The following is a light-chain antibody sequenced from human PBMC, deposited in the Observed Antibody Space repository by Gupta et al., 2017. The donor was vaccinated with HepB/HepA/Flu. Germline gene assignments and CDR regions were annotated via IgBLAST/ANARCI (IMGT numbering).Light chain of an antibody. V-gene: IGLV6-57*03. Sequence: NFMLTQTHPVSESPGQRVTISCTRRSGNIASNYVQWYQQRPGSATRTVIYEDRDRPSGGPDRFSGSIDRSSNSASLTISGLNTEDEAIYYWQSYDVVSQPGFGGGTQLTVL. CDR1: SGNIASNY. CDR3: QSYDVVSQPG. J-gene: IGLJ7*01. CDR2: EDR.